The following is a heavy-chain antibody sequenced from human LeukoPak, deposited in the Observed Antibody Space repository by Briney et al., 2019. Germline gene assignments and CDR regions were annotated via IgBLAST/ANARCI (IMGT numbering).Heavy chain of an antibody. CDR2: ISGSGGST. Sequence: PGRSLRLSCAASGFTFSSHGMSWVRQAPGKGLEWVSAISGSGGSTYYADSVKGRFTMSRDNSKNTLYLQMNSLRAEDTAVYYCARSAGYSYGFPYYYYYYMDVWGKGTTVTVSS. V-gene: IGHV3-23*01. CDR1: GFTFSSHG. CDR3: ARSAGYSYGFPYYYYYYMDV. J-gene: IGHJ6*03. D-gene: IGHD5-18*01.